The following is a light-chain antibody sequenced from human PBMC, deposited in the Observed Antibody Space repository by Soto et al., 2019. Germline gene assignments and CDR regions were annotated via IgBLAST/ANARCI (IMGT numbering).Light chain of an antibody. CDR2: EAS. CDR1: QSVSIY. CDR3: QQRSNGLT. V-gene: IGKV3-11*01. Sequence: DIVLTQSPATLSLSPGERATLSCRARQSVSIYLAWYQQKPGQAPRLVIYEASNRATGIPPRFSGSGSGTDFTLTISSLEPEDFAVYYCQQRSNGLTFGGGTKVEIK. J-gene: IGKJ4*01.